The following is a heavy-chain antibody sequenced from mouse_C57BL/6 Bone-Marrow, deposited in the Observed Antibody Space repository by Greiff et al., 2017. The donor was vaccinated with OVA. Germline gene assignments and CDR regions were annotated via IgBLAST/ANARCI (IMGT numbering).Heavy chain of an antibody. CDR3: ARRDAMDY. J-gene: IGHJ4*01. CDR2: ISNGGGST. CDR1: GFTFSDFY. V-gene: IGHV5-12*01. Sequence: EVQLVESGGGLVQPGGSLKLSCAASGFTFSDFYMYWIRQTPEKRLEWVAYISNGGGSTYYPDTVKGRFTISRDTAKYTLYLQMSRLKSEDTAMYYCARRDAMDYWGQGTSVTVSS.